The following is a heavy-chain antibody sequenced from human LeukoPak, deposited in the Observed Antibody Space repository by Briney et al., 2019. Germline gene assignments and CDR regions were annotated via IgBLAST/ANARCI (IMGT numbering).Heavy chain of an antibody. CDR3: ARDRYGDGFAHLDY. CDR2: ITPSGGT. CDR1: GYTFTGYY. V-gene: IGHV1-2*02. D-gene: IGHD5-24*01. J-gene: IGHJ4*02. Sequence: ASVKVSCKASGYTFTGYYIHWVRQAPGQGLEWMGWITPSGGTNYPQKFQGRVAITWDTSITTAYMDLSRLTSDDTAVYYCARDRYGDGFAHLDYWGQGALVTVSS.